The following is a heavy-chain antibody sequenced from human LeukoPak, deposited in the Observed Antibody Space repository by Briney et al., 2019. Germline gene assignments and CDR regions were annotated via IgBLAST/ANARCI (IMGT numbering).Heavy chain of an antibody. V-gene: IGHV3-11*04. Sequence: GGSLRLSCAASGFRFSDFTMTWVRQAPGKGLEWVSYISSSGSTIYYADSVKGRFTISRDNAKNSLYLQMNSLRAEDTAVYYCARDTAIVGATPGYWGQGTLVTVSS. J-gene: IGHJ4*02. CDR1: GFRFSDFT. D-gene: IGHD1-26*01. CDR3: ARDTAIVGATPGY. CDR2: ISSSGSTI.